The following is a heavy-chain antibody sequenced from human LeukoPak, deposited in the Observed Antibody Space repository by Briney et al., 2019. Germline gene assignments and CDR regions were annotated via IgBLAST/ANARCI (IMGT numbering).Heavy chain of an antibody. V-gene: IGHV4-61*02. D-gene: IGHD3-22*01. Sequence: PSQTLSLTCTVSGGSISSGSYYWSWIRQPAGKGLEWIGRIYTSGSTNYNPSLKSRVTISVDTSKNQFSLKLSSVTAADTAVYYCARVKHYYDSSGYFDYWGQGTLVTVSS. J-gene: IGHJ4*02. CDR1: GGSISSGSYY. CDR3: ARVKHYYDSSGYFDY. CDR2: IYTSGST.